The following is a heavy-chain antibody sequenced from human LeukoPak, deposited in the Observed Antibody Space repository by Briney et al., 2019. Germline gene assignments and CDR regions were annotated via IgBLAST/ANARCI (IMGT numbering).Heavy chain of an antibody. CDR1: GGSISSYY. Sequence: SETLSLTCTVSGGSISSYYWSWIRQPPGKGLEWIGYIYYSGSTNYNPSLKSRVTISVDTPKNQFSLKLSSVTAADTAVYYCARVWFIAVAGTGAFDIWGQGTMVTVSS. CDR3: ARVWFIAVAGTGAFDI. V-gene: IGHV4-59*01. J-gene: IGHJ3*02. D-gene: IGHD6-19*01. CDR2: IYYSGST.